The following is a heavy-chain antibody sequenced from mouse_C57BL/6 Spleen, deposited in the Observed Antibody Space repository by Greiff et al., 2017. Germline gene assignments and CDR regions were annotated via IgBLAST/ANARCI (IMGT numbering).Heavy chain of an antibody. J-gene: IGHJ4*01. CDR2: ISGGGGNT. V-gene: IGHV5-9*01. CDR1: GFTFGSYT. CDR3: ARQGAYAMDY. Sequence: EVQRVESGGGLVKPGGSLKLSCAASGFTFGSYTMSWVRQTPEKRLEWVATISGGGGNTYYPDSVKGRFTISRDNAKNTLYLQMSSLRSEDTALYYCARQGAYAMDYWGQGTSVTVSS.